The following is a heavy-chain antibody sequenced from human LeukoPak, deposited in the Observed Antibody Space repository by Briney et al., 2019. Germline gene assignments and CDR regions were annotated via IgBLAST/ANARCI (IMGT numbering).Heavy chain of an antibody. V-gene: IGHV3-64*01. CDR1: GFTFNTYA. J-gene: IGHJ4*02. D-gene: IGHD3-22*01. Sequence: GGSLRLSCAASGFTFNTYALHWVSQAPGKRLEYVSAITSNGDSTYYANSVKGRFTISRDSSKNTLYLQMGSLRDEDMAVYYCARGRSGHYDYWGQGTLVTVSS. CDR2: ITSNGDST. CDR3: ARGRSGHYDY.